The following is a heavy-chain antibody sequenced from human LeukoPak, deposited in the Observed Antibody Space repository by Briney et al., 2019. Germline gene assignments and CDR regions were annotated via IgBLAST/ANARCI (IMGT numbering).Heavy chain of an antibody. V-gene: IGHV4-34*01. CDR1: GGSFSGYY. CDR3: ARVDIVVVPAAISGWFDP. Sequence: SETLSLTCAVYGGSFSGYYWSWIRQPPGKGLEWIGEINHSGSTNYNPPLKSRVTISVDTSKNQFSLKLSSVTAADTAVYYCARVDIVVVPAAISGWFDPWGQGTLVTVSS. J-gene: IGHJ5*02. CDR2: INHSGST. D-gene: IGHD2-2*01.